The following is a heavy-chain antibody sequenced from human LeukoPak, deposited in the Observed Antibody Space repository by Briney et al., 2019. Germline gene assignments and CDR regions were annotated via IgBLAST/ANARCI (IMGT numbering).Heavy chain of an antibody. D-gene: IGHD2-2*01. V-gene: IGHV3-30*02. J-gene: IGHJ6*03. CDR3: AKDGLGYCSSTSCYHYMDV. CDR1: GFTFSSYG. CDR2: IRYDGSNK. Sequence: GGSLRLSCAASGFTFSSYGMHWVRQAPGKGLEWVAFIRYDGSNKYYADSVKGRFTISRDNSKNTLYLQMNSLRAEDTAVYYCAKDGLGYCSSTSCYHYMDVWGKGTTVTVSS.